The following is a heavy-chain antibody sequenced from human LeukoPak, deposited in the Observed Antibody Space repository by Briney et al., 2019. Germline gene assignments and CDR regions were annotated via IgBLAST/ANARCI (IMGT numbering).Heavy chain of an antibody. CDR3: ARRLYGGYDLAYYYGMDV. J-gene: IGHJ6*02. CDR1: GYTFTGYY. D-gene: IGHD5-12*01. V-gene: IGHV1-2*02. CDR2: INPNSGGT. Sequence: EASVKVPCKASGYTFTGYYMHWVRQAPGQGLEWMGWINPNSGGTNYAQKFQGRVTMTRDTSISTAYMELSRLRSDDTAVYYCARRLYGGYDLAYYYGMDVWGQGTTVTVSS.